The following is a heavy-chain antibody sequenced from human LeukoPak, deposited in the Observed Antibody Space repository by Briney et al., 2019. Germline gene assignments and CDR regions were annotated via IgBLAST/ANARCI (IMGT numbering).Heavy chain of an antibody. Sequence: GGSLRLSCAASGFSFSTYWMTWVRQAPGKGLEWVANIKQDGSEKYYVDSVKGRFTISRDTAKNSLYLQMNGLRAEDTAVYYCARGPNYCSSTSCYATGFDYWGQGTLVTVSS. D-gene: IGHD2-2*01. CDR1: GFSFSTYW. CDR3: ARGPNYCSSTSCYATGFDY. J-gene: IGHJ4*02. CDR2: IKQDGSEK. V-gene: IGHV3-7*01.